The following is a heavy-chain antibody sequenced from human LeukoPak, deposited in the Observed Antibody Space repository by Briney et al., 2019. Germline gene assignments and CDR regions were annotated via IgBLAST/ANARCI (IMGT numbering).Heavy chain of an antibody. V-gene: IGHV3-23*01. D-gene: IGHD2-2*01. CDR1: GFTFSSYV. J-gene: IGHJ4*02. CDR3: AETYRLGY. Sequence: GGSLRLSCAASGFTFSSYVMSWVRQAPGKGLEWVSGISGSGGNTYYADSVKGRFTISRDNSKNTLYLQMDSLRAEDTAVYYCAETYRLGYWGQGTLVTVSS. CDR2: ISGSGGNT.